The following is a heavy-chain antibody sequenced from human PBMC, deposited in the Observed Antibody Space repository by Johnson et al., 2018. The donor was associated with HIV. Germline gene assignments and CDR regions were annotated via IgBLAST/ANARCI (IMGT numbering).Heavy chain of an antibody. J-gene: IGHJ3*02. CDR1: GFTFSSYA. V-gene: IGHV3-64*01. Sequence: VQLVESGGGVVQPGRSLRLSCAASGFTFSSYAMHWVRQAPGKGLEYVSAISSNGGSTYYANSVKGRFTISRDNSKNTLYLQMGSLRAEDTAVFFCARDWSRRGSLKGGGAFDIWGQGTLVTVSA. CDR3: ARDWSRRGSLKGGGAFDI. D-gene: IGHD1-26*01. CDR2: ISSNGGST.